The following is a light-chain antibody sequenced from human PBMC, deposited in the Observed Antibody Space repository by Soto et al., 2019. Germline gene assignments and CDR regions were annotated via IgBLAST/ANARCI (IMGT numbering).Light chain of an antibody. V-gene: IGKV3-15*01. CDR2: GAS. Sequence: EIVMTQSPATLSVSPGERATLSSRASQSLSSNLAWFQQKPGQAPRLLVYGASTRAAGIPAGFSGSGSGAEFTLTISSLQSEDFAVYYCQQYNNWPQTFDQGTKVDIK. CDR3: QQYNNWPQT. J-gene: IGKJ1*01. CDR1: QSLSSN.